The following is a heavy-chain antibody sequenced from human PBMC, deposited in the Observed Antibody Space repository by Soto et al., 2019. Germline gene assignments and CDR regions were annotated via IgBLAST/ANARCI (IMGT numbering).Heavy chain of an antibody. J-gene: IGHJ5*02. D-gene: IGHD2-8*01. CDR3: ATALLADIVLMVYATGLDP. Sequence: ASVKVSCKVSGYTLTELSMHWVRQAPGKGLEWMGGFDPEDGETIYAQKFQGRVTMTEDTSTDTACMELSSLRSEDTAVYYCATALLADIVLMVYATGLDPWGQGTLVTVSS. V-gene: IGHV1-24*01. CDR1: GYTLTELS. CDR2: FDPEDGET.